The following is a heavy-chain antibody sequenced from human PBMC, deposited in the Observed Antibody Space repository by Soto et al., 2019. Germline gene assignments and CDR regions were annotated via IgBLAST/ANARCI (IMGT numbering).Heavy chain of an antibody. CDR2: IIPILGIA. CDR3: AREDDSSGYYPGP. J-gene: IGHJ5*02. D-gene: IGHD3-22*01. V-gene: IGHV1-69*04. Sequence: GASVKVSCKASGGTFSSYTISWVRQAPGQGLEWMGRIIPILGIANYAQKFQGRVTITADKSTSTAYMELSSLRSEDTAVYYCAREDDSSGYYPGPWGQGTLVTVSS. CDR1: GGTFSSYT.